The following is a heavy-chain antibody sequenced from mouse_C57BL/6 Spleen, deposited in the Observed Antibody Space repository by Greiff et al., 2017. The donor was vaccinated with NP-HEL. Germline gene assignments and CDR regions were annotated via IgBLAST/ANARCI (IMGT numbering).Heavy chain of an antibody. V-gene: IGHV1-76*01. CDR3: AGTAQAGAWFAY. Sequence: QVQLQQSGAELVRPGASVKLSCKASGYTFTDYYINWVKQRPGQGLEWIARIYPGSGNTYYNEKFKGKATLTAEKSASTAYMQLSSLTSEDSAVYFCAGTAQAGAWFAYWGQGTLVTVSA. D-gene: IGHD3-2*02. CDR2: IYPGSGNT. CDR1: GYTFTDYY. J-gene: IGHJ3*01.